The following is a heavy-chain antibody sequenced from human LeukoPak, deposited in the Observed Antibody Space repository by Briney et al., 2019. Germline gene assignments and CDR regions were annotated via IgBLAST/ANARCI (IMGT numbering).Heavy chain of an antibody. V-gene: IGHV4-34*01. CDR3: VSLVPTYWYFDL. D-gene: IGHD1-26*01. Sequence: SETLSLTCAVYGGSFTNYYWSWIRQPPGKGLEWIGEINHSGNTNYNPSLSSRVNISLDTSKYQFSLNLKSVTAADTAVYYCVSLVPTYWYFDLRGRGTLVTVSS. J-gene: IGHJ2*01. CDR1: GGSFTNYY. CDR2: INHSGNT.